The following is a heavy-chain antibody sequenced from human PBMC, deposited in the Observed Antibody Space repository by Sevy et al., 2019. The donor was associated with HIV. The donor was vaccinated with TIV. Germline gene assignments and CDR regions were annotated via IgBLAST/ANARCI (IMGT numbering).Heavy chain of an antibody. CDR2: KYYRAKWYT. CDR1: GDSVASSSAA. CDR3: ARAEVATGGYDY. V-gene: IGHV6-1*01. D-gene: IGHD5-12*01. J-gene: IGHJ4*02. Sequence: SQTLSLTCAISGDSVASSSAAWNWIRQSPSRGLEWLGRKYYRAKWYTDYALSVKSRIIINPDTSKNQFSLQLNSVTPADTAVYYCARAEVATGGYDYWGQGTLVTVSS.